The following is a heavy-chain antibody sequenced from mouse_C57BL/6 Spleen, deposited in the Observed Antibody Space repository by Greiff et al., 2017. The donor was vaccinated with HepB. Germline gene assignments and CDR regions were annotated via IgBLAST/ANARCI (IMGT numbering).Heavy chain of an antibody. V-gene: IGHV5-16*01. CDR2: INYDGSST. Sequence: EVHLVESEGGLVQPGSSMKLSYTTSGFTFSDYYMAWVRQVPEKGLEWVANINYDGSSTYYLDSLKSRFIISRDNAKNILYLQMSSLKSEDTATYCCARVRTVSRDATGDCGEGTSATISS. CDR1: GFTFSDYY. J-gene: IGHJ4*01. CDR3: ARVRTVSRDATGD. D-gene: IGHD3-1*01.